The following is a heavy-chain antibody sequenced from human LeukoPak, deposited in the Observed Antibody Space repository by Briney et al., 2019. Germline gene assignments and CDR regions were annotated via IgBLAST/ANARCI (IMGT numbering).Heavy chain of an antibody. CDR3: AKDVVAAAGKPEYFQH. J-gene: IGHJ1*01. D-gene: IGHD6-13*01. CDR2: ISWDGGST. V-gene: IGHV3-43*01. Sequence: GGSLRLSCAASGFTFDDYTMHWVRQAPGKGLEWVSFISWDGGSTYYADSVKGRFTISRDNSKNSLYLQMNSLRTEDTALYYCAKDVVAAAGKPEYFQHWGQGTLVTVSS. CDR1: GFTFDDYT.